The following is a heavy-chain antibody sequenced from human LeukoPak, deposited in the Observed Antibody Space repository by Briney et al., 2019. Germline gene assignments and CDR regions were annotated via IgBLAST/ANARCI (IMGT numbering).Heavy chain of an antibody. Sequence: GGSLILSCAASGFTFSTYYMNWVRQAPGKGLEWVSFITGSSSYIYYADSVKGRFTISRDNAKNSLYLQMNSLRAEDTAVYYCARDPPLPPYDSSGYYYDFDYWGQGTLVTVSS. CDR2: ITGSSSYI. D-gene: IGHD3-22*01. CDR1: GFTFSTYY. V-gene: IGHV3-21*01. CDR3: ARDPPLPPYDSSGYYYDFDY. J-gene: IGHJ4*02.